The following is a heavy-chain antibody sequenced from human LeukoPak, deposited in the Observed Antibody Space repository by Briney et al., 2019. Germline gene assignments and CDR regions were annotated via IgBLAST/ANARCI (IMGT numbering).Heavy chain of an antibody. V-gene: IGHV4-59*08. CDR1: GGSISSYY. D-gene: IGHD2-2*01. CDR3: ASCSSTAYYYYGMDV. J-gene: IGHJ6*02. Sequence: SETLSLTCTVSGGSISSYYWSWIRQPPGKGLEWIGYIYYSGSTNYNPSLKSQVTISVDTSKNQFSLKLSSVTAADTAVYYCASCSSTAYYYYGMDVWGQGTTVTVSS. CDR2: IYYSGST.